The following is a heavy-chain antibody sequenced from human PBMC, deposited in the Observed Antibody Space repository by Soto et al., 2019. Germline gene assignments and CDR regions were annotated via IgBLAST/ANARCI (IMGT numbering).Heavy chain of an antibody. Sequence: QVHLVQSVAEVKKPGSSVKVSCKASGGTFSSYAIRWVRQAPGQGLEWMGGIIPIFGTANYAQKFQGRVPITADESTSTAYLELSSLRSEDTAVYYCARQQLGPSYDYCIYVWGPGTTVNVSS. D-gene: IGHD6-6*01. CDR3: ARQQLGPSYDYCIYV. V-gene: IGHV1-69*12. CDR1: GGTFSSYA. CDR2: IIPIFGTA. J-gene: IGHJ6*02.